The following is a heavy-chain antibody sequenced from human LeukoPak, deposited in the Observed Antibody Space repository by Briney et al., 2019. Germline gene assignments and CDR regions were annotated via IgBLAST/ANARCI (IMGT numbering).Heavy chain of an antibody. D-gene: IGHD3-3*01. V-gene: IGHV1-69*05. J-gene: IGHJ4*02. CDR3: ARALSYYDFWSGPLDY. CDR2: IPIFGTA. Sequence: IPIFGTANYAQKFQGRVTITTDESTSTAYMELSSLRSEDTAVYYCARALSYYDFWSGPLDYWGQGTLVTVSS.